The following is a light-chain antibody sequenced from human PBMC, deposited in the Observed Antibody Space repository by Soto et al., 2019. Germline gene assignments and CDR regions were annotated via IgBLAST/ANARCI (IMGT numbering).Light chain of an antibody. CDR2: GAS. V-gene: IGKV3-15*01. CDR1: QSVSSN. J-gene: IGKJ1*01. Sequence: EIVMTQSPATLSVSPGERSTLSCRASQSVSSNLAWYQQKPGQAPRLFIYGASTRATGIPARFSGSGSGTDFTLTISRLEPEDFAVYYCQQYGSAPWTFGQGTKVDI. CDR3: QQYGSAPWT.